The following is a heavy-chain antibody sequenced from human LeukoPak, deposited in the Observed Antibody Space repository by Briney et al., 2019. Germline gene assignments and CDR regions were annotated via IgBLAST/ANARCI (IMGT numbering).Heavy chain of an antibody. CDR2: IWYDGSNK. V-gene: IGHV3-33*01. CDR3: ARGRGSTADLFDY. CDR1: GFTFSSYG. Sequence: PGGSLRLSCAASGFTFSSYGMHWVRQAPGKGLEWVAVIWYDGSNKYYADSVKGRFTISRDNSKNTLYLQMNSLRAEDTAVYYCARGRGSTADLFDYWGQGTLVTVSS. J-gene: IGHJ4*02. D-gene: IGHD5-12*01.